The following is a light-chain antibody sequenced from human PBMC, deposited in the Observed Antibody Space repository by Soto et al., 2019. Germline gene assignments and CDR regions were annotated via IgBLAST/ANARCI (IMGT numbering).Light chain of an antibody. Sequence: EIVMTQSPATLSVSPGGRATLSCRASQSVSSYLAWYQQRPGQPPRLIIYRASTRATNIPARFSGSGSGTEFSLTISSLQSEDFAVYYCQQYSTWPPRYTFGQGTKREI. CDR3: QQYSTWPPRYT. J-gene: IGKJ2*01. CDR2: RAS. CDR1: QSVSSY. V-gene: IGKV3-15*01.